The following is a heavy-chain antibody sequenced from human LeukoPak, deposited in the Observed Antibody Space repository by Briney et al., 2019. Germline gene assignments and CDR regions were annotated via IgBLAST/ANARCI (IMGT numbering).Heavy chain of an antibody. CDR2: ITSSSSYI. J-gene: IGHJ6*03. CDR3: ATYYGGGYMDV. CDR1: GFTFNIYS. D-gene: IGHD3-22*01. V-gene: IGHV3-21*01. Sequence: GGSLRLSCAASGFTFNIYSMNWVRQAPGKGLEWVSSITSSSSYINYADSVKGRFTISRDNAKNSLYLQMNSLRAEDTAVYYCATYYGGGYMDVWGKGTTVTVSS.